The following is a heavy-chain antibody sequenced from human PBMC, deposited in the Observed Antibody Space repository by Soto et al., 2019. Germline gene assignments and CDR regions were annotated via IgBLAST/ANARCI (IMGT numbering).Heavy chain of an antibody. CDR3: ARDSWSHS. D-gene: IGHD2-15*01. CDR2: IHNGGGT. V-gene: IGHV3-66*01. J-gene: IGHJ1*01. Sequence: EVQLVESGGGLVQPGGSLRLSCAASGFSVSSNYMNWVRQAPGKGLEWVSIIHNGGGTYYADSVKDRFTVSRDNSKNTVFLQMNSLRVDDTAVYYCARDSWSHSWGQGTLVTVSP. CDR1: GFSVSSNY.